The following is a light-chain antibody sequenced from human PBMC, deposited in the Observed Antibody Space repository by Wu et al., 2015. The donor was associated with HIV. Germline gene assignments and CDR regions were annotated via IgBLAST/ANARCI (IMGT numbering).Light chain of an antibody. CDR1: QSISSS. CDR2: DAS. V-gene: IGKV3-11*01. Sequence: EIVLTQSPATLSLSPGERATLSCRASQSISSSLAWYQQKPGQAPRLLIYDASDKATGISARFSGSGSGTDFTLTISSLEPEDFAVYYCQQRGNWPPITFGQGTRLEIK. CDR3: QQRGNWPPIT. J-gene: IGKJ5*01.